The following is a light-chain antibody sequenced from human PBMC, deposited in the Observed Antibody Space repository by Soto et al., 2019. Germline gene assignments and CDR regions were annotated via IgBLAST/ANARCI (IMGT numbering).Light chain of an antibody. CDR2: YDS. CDR3: QVWDSSSDVV. J-gene: IGLJ2*01. V-gene: IGLV3-21*04. Sequence: SYELTQPPSVSVAPGKTARMTCGGNNIGSKSVHWYQQKPGQAPVLGIYYDSDRPSGIPERFSGSNSGNTATLTISRVEAGDEADDYCQVWDSSSDVVFGGGTKLTVL. CDR1: NIGSKS.